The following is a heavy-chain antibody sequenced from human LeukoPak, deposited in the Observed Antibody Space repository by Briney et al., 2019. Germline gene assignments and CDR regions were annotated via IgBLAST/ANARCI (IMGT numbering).Heavy chain of an antibody. D-gene: IGHD2-21*01. J-gene: IGHJ3*02. Sequence: GGSLRLSCAASGFTFSSYAMSWVRQAPGKGLEWVSVIYSGGGTYYADSVKGRFTISRDNSKNTLYLQMNSLRAEDTAVYYCAREIVGTAGAFDIWGQGTMVTVSS. CDR3: AREIVGTAGAFDI. CDR1: GFTFSSYA. CDR2: IYSGGGT. V-gene: IGHV3-53*01.